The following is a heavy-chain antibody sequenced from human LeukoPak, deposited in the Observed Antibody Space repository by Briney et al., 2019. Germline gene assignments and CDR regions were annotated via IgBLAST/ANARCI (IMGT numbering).Heavy chain of an antibody. CDR1: GGSISSSSYY. Sequence: PSETLSLTCTVSGGSISSSSYYWGWIRQPPGKGLEWIGSIYYSGSTYYNPSLKSRVTISVDTSKNQFSLKLSSVTAADTAVYYCAMYYYGSGSYYRIHYYGMDVWGQGTTVTVSS. V-gene: IGHV4-39*07. CDR2: IYYSGST. J-gene: IGHJ6*02. CDR3: AMYYYGSGSYYRIHYYGMDV. D-gene: IGHD3-10*01.